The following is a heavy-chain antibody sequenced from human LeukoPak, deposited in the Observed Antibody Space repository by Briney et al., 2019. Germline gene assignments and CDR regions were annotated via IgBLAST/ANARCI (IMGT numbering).Heavy chain of an antibody. CDR1: GFTFSSHW. CDR2: INTDGSGT. V-gene: IGHV3-74*01. D-gene: IGHD4-11*01. Sequence: GGSLRLSCAASGFTFSSHWMHWVRHAPGKGLVWVSRINTDGSGTDYGDSVKGRFNISRDNAKNTLYLQMNSLRAEDTAVYYCARILYYKTGRSTVTFASEIDYWGQGTLVTVSS. J-gene: IGHJ4*02. CDR3: ARILYYKTGRSTVTFASEIDY.